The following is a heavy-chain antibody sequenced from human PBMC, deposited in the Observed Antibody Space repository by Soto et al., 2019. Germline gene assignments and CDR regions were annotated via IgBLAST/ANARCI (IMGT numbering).Heavy chain of an antibody. V-gene: IGHV1-69*02. CDR2: IIPILGIA. CDR1: GGTFSSYT. J-gene: IGHJ4*02. CDR3: ANIQDGSGSYYDY. D-gene: IGHD3-10*01. Sequence: QVQLVQSGAEVKKPGSSVKVSCKASGGTFSSYTISWVRQAPGQGLEWMGRIIPILGIANYAQKFQGRVTXTXDXXTSTAYMELSSLRSEDTAVYYCANIQDGSGSYYDYWGQGTLVTVSS.